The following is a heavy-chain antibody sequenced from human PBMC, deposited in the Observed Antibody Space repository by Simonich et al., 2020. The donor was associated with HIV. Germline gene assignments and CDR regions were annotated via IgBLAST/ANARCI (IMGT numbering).Heavy chain of an antibody. CDR1: GYTFTGYY. J-gene: IGHJ1*01. CDR3: ARGKTIAVAALQH. V-gene: IGHV1-2*02. D-gene: IGHD6-19*01. Sequence: QVQLVQSGAEVKKPGASVKVSCKASGYTFTGYYIHWVRQAPGQGLGWLGWIKPNTGVTHYAQKFQGRVTLTRDTSISTVYMDLTRLRSDDTAVYYCARGKTIAVAALQHWGQGTLVFVSS. CDR2: IKPNTGVT.